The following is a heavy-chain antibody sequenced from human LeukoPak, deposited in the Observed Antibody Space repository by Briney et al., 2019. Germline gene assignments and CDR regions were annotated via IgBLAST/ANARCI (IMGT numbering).Heavy chain of an antibody. D-gene: IGHD6-19*01. CDR1: GYTFTSYY. Sequence: ASVKVSCKASGYTFTSYYMHWVRQAPGQGLEWMGIINPSGGSTSYAQKFQGRVTMTRDTSTSTVYMELSSLRSEDTAVYYCARGCPGYSSGWYVGYYYYGMDVWGQGTTVTVSS. CDR2: INPSGGST. V-gene: IGHV1-46*01. J-gene: IGHJ6*02. CDR3: ARGCPGYSSGWYVGYYYYGMDV.